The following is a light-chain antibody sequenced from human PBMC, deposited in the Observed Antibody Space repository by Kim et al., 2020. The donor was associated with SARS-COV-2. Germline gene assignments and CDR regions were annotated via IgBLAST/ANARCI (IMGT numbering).Light chain of an antibody. Sequence: DIQVTQSPSFLTASVGDRVSITCRASQGIGNYLAWYQQKPGQVPQVLIYSASVLQIGVPTRFSGSGSGTDFTLTIVSLQPEDIATYYCQEYYGAPWTFDQGTKVDIK. CDR3: QEYYGAPWT. V-gene: IGKV1-27*01. CDR2: SAS. CDR1: QGIGNY. J-gene: IGKJ1*01.